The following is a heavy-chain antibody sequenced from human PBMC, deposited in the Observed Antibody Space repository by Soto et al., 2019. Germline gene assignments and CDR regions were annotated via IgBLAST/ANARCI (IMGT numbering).Heavy chain of an antibody. CDR2: VSHDGRNT. V-gene: IGHV3-30*18. CDR3: AKGGRQWLVTSDFNY. J-gene: IGHJ4*02. D-gene: IGHD6-19*01. CDR1: GFTFSSYS. Sequence: GGSLTLSCAASGFTFSSYSMNRVRQAPGKGLEWVAVVSHDGRNTHYADSVKGRFTISRDSSKNTVSLEMTSLRAEDTAVYYCAKGGRQWLVTSDFNYWGQGALVTVSS.